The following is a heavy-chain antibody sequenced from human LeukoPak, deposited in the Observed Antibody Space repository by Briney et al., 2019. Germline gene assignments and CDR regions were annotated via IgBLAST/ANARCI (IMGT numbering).Heavy chain of an antibody. J-gene: IGHJ4*02. Sequence: SETLSLTCTVSGGSISSSGYYWGWIRQPPGKGLEWIASIYYSGSTYYNPSLKSRVTISVDTSKNQLSLKLSSVTAADTAVYYCARSPGRYGDFDYWGQGTLVTVSS. CDR3: ARSPGRYGDFDY. D-gene: IGHD4-17*01. CDR1: GGSISSSGYY. CDR2: IYYSGST. V-gene: IGHV4-39*07.